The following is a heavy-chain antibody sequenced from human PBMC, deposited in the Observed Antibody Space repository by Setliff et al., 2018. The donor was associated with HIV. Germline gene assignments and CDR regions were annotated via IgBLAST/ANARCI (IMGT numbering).Heavy chain of an antibody. V-gene: IGHV4-59*01. CDR1: GGSISSYY. D-gene: IGHD6-19*01. J-gene: IGHJ5*02. CDR2: IYYSGST. Sequence: PSETLSLTCTVSGGSISSYYWTWIRQPPGKGLEWIGYIYYSGSTNYNPSLKSRVTISVDTSKHQFSLKLSSVTAADTAVYYCAREGLAVAGLNWFDPWGQGTLVTVSS. CDR3: AREGLAVAGLNWFDP.